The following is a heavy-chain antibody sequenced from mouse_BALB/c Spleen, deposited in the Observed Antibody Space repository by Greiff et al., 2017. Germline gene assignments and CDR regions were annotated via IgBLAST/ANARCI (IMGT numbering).Heavy chain of an antibody. J-gene: IGHJ4*01. D-gene: IGHD1-1*01. CDR3: ARRDGSSFYYYAMDY. Sequence: EVQGVESGGGLVKPGGSLKLSCAASGFTFSSYAMSWVRQTPEKRLEWVASISSGGSTYYPDSMKGRFTISRDNARNILYLQMSSLRSEDTAMYYCARRDGSSFYYYAMDYWGQGTSVTVSS. V-gene: IGHV5-6-5*01. CDR1: GFTFSSYA. CDR2: ISSGGST.